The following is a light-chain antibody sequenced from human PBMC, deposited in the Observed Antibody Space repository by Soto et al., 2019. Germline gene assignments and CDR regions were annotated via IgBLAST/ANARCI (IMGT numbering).Light chain of an antibody. CDR1: SSDIGRYNY. Sequence: QSALTQPASVSGSPGQSITISCTGSSSDIGRYNYVSRYQQLPGKAPKLMIYEVSNRPSGVSNRFSGSKSGNTASLSISGLQTEDEADYYCGSYTSATTWVFGGGTQLTVL. CDR2: EVS. CDR3: GSYTSATTWV. J-gene: IGLJ3*02. V-gene: IGLV2-14*03.